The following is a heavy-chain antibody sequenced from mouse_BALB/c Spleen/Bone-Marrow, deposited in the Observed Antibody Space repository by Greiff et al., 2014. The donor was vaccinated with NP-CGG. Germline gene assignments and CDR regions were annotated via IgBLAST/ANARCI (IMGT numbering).Heavy chain of an antibody. CDR1: GYTFTDYV. CDR3: ARYYDYDWYFDV. D-gene: IGHD2-4*01. J-gene: IGHJ1*01. CDR2: IYPGSGST. Sequence: QVQLQQSGPELVKPGASVKMPCKASGYTFTDYVISWVKQRTGQGLEWIGEIYPGSGSTYYNEKFKGKATLTADKSSNTAYMQLSSLTSEDSAVYFCARYYDYDWYFDVWGAGTTVTVSP. V-gene: IGHV1-77*01.